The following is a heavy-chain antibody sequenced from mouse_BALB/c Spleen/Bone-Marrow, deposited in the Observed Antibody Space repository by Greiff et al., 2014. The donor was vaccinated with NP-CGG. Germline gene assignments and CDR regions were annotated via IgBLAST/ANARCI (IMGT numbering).Heavy chain of an antibody. J-gene: IGHJ3*01. D-gene: IGHD2-4*01. V-gene: IGHV1-87*01. CDR3: ARGDYETWFAY. Sequence: QVQLQQSGAELARPGALVKLSCKASGYTFTSYWMQWVKQRPGQGLEWIGAIYPGDGDTRYTQKFKGKATLTADKSSSTAYMQLSSLASEDSAVYYCARGDYETWFAYWGQGLWSLSLQ. CDR1: GYTFTSYW. CDR2: IYPGDGDT.